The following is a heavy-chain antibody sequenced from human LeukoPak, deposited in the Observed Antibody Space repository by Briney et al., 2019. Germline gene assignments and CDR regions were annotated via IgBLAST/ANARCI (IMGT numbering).Heavy chain of an antibody. V-gene: IGHV3-30-3*01. Sequence: GGSLRLSCAASGITFSSYAMDWVRQAPGKGLEWVAVISYDGSNKYYADSVKGRFNISRDDYRNMLHLQMDSLRPEDTAVYYCARDRRLQLEFFEYWGQGILVTVTS. CDR3: ARDRRLQLEFFEY. J-gene: IGHJ4*02. CDR1: GITFSSYA. D-gene: IGHD5-24*01. CDR2: ISYDGSNK.